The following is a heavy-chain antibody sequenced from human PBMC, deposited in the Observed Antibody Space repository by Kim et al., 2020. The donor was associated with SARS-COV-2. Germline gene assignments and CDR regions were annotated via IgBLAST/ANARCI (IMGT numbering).Heavy chain of an antibody. CDR1: GFTFSSYG. CDR2: ISYDGSNK. J-gene: IGHJ6*02. Sequence: GGSLRLSCAASGFTFSSYGMHWVRQAPGKGLEWVAVISYDGSNKYYADSVKGRFTISRDNSKNTLYLQMNGLRAEDTAVYYCAKEISSPRGYYYGMDVWGQGTTVTVSS. CDR3: AKEISSPRGYYYGMDV. V-gene: IGHV3-30*18. D-gene: IGHD2-2*01.